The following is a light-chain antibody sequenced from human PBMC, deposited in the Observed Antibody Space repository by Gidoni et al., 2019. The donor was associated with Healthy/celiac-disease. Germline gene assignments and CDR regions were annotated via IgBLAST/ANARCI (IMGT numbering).Light chain of an antibody. CDR3: AAWDDSLSGPV. CDR1: SSNIGSNY. V-gene: IGLV1-47*01. J-gene: IGLJ3*02. Sequence: GQRVTISCSGSSSNIGSNYVYWYQQLPGTAPKLLIYRNNQRPSGVPDRFSGSKSGTSASLAISGLRSEDEADYYCAAWDDSLSGPVFGGGTKLTVL. CDR2: RNN.